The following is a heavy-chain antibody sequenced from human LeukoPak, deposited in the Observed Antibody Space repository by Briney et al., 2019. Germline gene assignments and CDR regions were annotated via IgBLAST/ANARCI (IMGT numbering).Heavy chain of an antibody. CDR2: IIPIFGTA. CDR1: VGTFSSYA. V-gene: IGHV1-69*05. J-gene: IGHJ6*03. Sequence: SVKVSFKASVGTFSSYAISWVRQAPGQGLEWMGRIIPIFGTANYAQKFQGRVTITTDESTSTAYMELSSLRSEDTAVYYCARGGEYSSSFLDYYYYYMDVWGKGTTVTVSS. CDR3: ARGGEYSSSFLDYYYYYMDV. D-gene: IGHD6-6*01.